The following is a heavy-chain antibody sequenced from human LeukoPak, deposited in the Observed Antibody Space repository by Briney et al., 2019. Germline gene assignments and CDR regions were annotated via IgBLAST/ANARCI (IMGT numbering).Heavy chain of an antibody. CDR2: ISPGDSDT. V-gene: IGHV5-51*01. Sequence: GESLKISCKGSGYTFTSYWIGWVRQMPGKGLEWMGSISPGDSDTRYSLSFQGQATISADRSISTAYLQWSSLKASDTAMYYCARRGSSGLPFDYWGQGTLVTVSS. CDR1: GYTFTSYW. CDR3: ARRGSSGLPFDY. D-gene: IGHD3-22*01. J-gene: IGHJ4*02.